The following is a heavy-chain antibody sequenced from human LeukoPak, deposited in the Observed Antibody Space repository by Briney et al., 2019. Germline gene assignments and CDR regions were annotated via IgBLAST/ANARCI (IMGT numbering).Heavy chain of an antibody. Sequence: GGSLRLSCAAPGFTFSTYSMNWVREAPGKGLERGSDIDSGSNNIHYADSVKGRFTISRDDAKSSLYLQMDSLRAEDTAVYYCARRFDYWGQGTLVTVSS. CDR2: IDSGSNNI. J-gene: IGHJ4*02. V-gene: IGHV3-48*01. CDR1: GFTFSTYS. CDR3: ARRFDY.